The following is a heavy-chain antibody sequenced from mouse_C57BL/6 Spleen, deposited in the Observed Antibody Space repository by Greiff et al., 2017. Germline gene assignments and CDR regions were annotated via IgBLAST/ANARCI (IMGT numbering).Heavy chain of an antibody. CDR2: INYDGSST. CDR1: GFTFSDYY. CDR3: ARDYGSSYGDAMDY. D-gene: IGHD1-1*01. J-gene: IGHJ4*01. V-gene: IGHV5-16*01. Sequence: EVKLVESEGGLVQPGSSMKLSCTASGFTFSDYYMAWVRQVPEKGLEWVANINYDGSSTYYLDSLKSRFIISRDNAKNILYLQMSSLKSEDTATYYCARDYGSSYGDAMDYWGQGTSVTVSS.